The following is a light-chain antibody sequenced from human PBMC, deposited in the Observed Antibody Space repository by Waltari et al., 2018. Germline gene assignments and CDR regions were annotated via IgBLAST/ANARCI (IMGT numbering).Light chain of an antibody. CDR2: EVS. CDR1: SSDVGGYNF. J-gene: IGLJ2*01. Sequence: QSALTQPPSASGSPGQSVTISCTGTSSDVGGYNFVSWYQHHPGKAPRLIIYEVSERPSGVPARFSGSKSGNTASLTVFGLQAEDEADYYCSSYVANNNPVFGGGTKLTVL. CDR3: SSYVANNNPV. V-gene: IGLV2-8*01.